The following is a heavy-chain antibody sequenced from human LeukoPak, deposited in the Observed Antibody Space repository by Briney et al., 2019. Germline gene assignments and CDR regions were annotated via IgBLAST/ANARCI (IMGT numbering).Heavy chain of an antibody. D-gene: IGHD6-19*01. V-gene: IGHV4-30-4*02. CDR3: ARAGSDWSFDY. CDR2: IYYSGST. Sequence: SETLSLTCTVSGGSISSGDYYWSWIRQPPGKGLEWIGYIYYSGSTYYNPSLKSRVTISVDMSKNQFSLKLSSVTAADTAVYYCARAGSDWSFDYWGQGTLVTVSS. J-gene: IGHJ4*02. CDR1: GGSISSGDYY.